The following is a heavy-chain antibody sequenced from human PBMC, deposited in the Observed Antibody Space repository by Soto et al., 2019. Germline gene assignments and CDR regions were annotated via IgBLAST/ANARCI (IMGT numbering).Heavy chain of an antibody. CDR1: GGTFSSYA. CDR3: ARDPKRDCSRTSCQSASGRDYYYGMDV. Sequence: QVQLVQSGAEVKKPGSSVKVSCKASGGTFSSYAISWVRQAPGQGLEWMGGIIPIFGTANYAPKFQGRVTMTADESTSTADMELSSRRSEDTAVYYCARDPKRDCSRTSCQSASGRDYYYGMDVWGQGTTVTVSS. D-gene: IGHD2-2*01. J-gene: IGHJ6*02. V-gene: IGHV1-69*01. CDR2: IIPIFGTA.